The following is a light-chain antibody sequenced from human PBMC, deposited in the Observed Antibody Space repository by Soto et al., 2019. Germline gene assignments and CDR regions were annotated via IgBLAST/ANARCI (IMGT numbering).Light chain of an antibody. J-gene: IGKJ4*01. Sequence: EIVMTQSPATLSVSPGERATLSCRASQSVSNKLAWYQQKVGQAPRLLIYGASTRAASITARFSGSGSGTEFTLTISSLQSEDFEVYYCQQYDKWPLTFGGGAKVEIK. V-gene: IGKV3-15*01. CDR1: QSVSNK. CDR2: GAS. CDR3: QQYDKWPLT.